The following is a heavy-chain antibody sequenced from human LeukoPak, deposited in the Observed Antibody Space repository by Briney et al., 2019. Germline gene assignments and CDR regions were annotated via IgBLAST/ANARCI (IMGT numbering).Heavy chain of an antibody. J-gene: IGHJ4*02. D-gene: IGHD1-26*01. V-gene: IGHV3-72*01. CDR2: TRKKTNSYTT. CDR3: TRVVLVGTTYSYFDY. CDR1: GFTFSSYS. Sequence: GGSLRLSCAASGFTFSSYSMNWVRQAPGKGLEWVGRTRKKTNSYTTEYAASVKGRFTISRDDSKNSLYLQMNSLKAEDTAVYYCTRVVLVGTTYSYFDYWGQGTLVTVSS.